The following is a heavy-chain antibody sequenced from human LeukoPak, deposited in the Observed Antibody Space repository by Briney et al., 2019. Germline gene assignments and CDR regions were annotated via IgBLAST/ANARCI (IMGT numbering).Heavy chain of an antibody. Sequence: SETLSLTCTVSGGSISSYYWSWIRQPPGKGLEWIGYVDYSGNTNYTPSLKSRVTISVDTSRNQFSLKMSSVTAADTALYYCVREDSGSRFVDYWGQGTLVTVSS. D-gene: IGHD2-15*01. CDR2: VDYSGNT. CDR3: VREDSGSRFVDY. CDR1: GGSISSYY. J-gene: IGHJ4*02. V-gene: IGHV4-59*01.